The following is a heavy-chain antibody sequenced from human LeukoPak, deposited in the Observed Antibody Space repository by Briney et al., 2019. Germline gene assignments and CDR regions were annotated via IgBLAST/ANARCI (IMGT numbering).Heavy chain of an antibody. CDR3: ARVPVPRAVITIFGGDDKGYFDY. D-gene: IGHD3-3*01. Sequence: KPSETLSLTCTVSGYSISSGYYWGWIRQPPGKGLEWIGSIYHSGSTYYNPSLKSRVTISVDTSKNQFSLKLSSVTAADTAVYYCARVPVPRAVITIFGGDDKGYFDYWGQGTLVTVSS. V-gene: IGHV4-38-2*02. J-gene: IGHJ4*02. CDR1: GYSISSGYY. CDR2: IYHSGST.